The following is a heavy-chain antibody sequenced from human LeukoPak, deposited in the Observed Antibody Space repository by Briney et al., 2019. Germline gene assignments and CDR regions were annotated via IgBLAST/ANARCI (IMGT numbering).Heavy chain of an antibody. CDR1: GFTFSRYT. Sequence: GGSLRLSCAASGFTFSRYTMNWVRQAPGKGLEWVSSISSGSTFIYYADSVKGRFTISRHNAKNSLYLQMSSLRAEDTAVYYCATLDGSGYDSSSFDYWGQGALVTVSS. CDR2: ISSGSTFI. D-gene: IGHD3-3*01. J-gene: IGHJ4*02. CDR3: ATLDGSGYDSSSFDY. V-gene: IGHV3-21*01.